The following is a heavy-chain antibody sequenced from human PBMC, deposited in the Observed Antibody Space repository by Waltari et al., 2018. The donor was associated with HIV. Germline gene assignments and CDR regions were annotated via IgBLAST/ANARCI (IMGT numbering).Heavy chain of an antibody. CDR1: GFTFGDYA. V-gene: IGHV3-49*03. CDR2: IRSKAYGGTT. D-gene: IGHD5-18*01. Sequence: VHGGRSLRLSCTASGFTFGDYAMSWFRQAPGKGLEWVGFIRSKAYGGTTEYAASVKGRSTISRDDSKSIAYLQMNSLKTEDTAVYYCTRGGNTAMVIKPFDYWGQGTLVTVSS. J-gene: IGHJ4*02. CDR3: TRGGNTAMVIKPFDY.